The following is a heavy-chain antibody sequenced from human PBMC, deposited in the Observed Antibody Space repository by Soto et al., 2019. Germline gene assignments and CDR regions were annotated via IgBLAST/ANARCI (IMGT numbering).Heavy chain of an antibody. Sequence: ASVKVSCKVSGYTLTELSMHWVRQAPGKGLEWMGGFDPEDGETIYAQKFQGRVTMTEDTSTDTAYMELSSLRSEDTAVYYCATALWFGDESSYYFDYWGQGTLVTVSS. J-gene: IGHJ4*02. CDR1: GYTLTELS. V-gene: IGHV1-24*01. CDR3: ATALWFGDESSYYFDY. CDR2: FDPEDGET. D-gene: IGHD3-10*01.